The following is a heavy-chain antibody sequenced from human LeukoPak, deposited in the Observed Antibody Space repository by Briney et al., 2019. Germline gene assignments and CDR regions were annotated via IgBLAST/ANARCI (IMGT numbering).Heavy chain of an antibody. J-gene: IGHJ5*02. CDR3: ARGAETGFDP. D-gene: IGHD4/OR15-4a*01. CDR1: GFIFSNYD. CDR2: IATTGDS. Sequence: GGSLRLSCVASGFIFSNYDMHWVRQPPGKGLEWVSGIATTGDSYYLPSAKGRFTISRKNGLNSWYLQMNSLRAEDTAVYYCARGAETGFDPWGQGTLVTVSS. V-gene: IGHV3-13*01.